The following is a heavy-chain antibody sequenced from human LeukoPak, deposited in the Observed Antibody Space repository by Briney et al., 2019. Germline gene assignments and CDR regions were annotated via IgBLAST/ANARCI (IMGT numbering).Heavy chain of an antibody. CDR2: IISIFGTA. J-gene: IGHJ4*02. CDR3: VRSPDTAMVHFDY. CDR1: GDTFGSYA. Sequence: PSVNLFCEASGDTFGSYAISWVRQAPGQGLECMGGIISIFGTANYAQKFQGRVTITTDESTSTAYMELSSLRSEDTAVYDCVRSPDTAMVHFDYWGQGTLVTVSS. D-gene: IGHD5-18*01. V-gene: IGHV1-69*05.